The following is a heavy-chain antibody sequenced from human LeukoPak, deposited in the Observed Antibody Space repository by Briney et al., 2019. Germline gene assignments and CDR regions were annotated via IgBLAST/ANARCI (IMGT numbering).Heavy chain of an antibody. Sequence: GGSPRLSCAASGFTFSDYYMSWIRQAPGKGLEWVSYISSGSTIYYADSVKGRFTISRDNAKNSLYLQMNSLRAEDTAVYYCARDRRRDRVGYWGQGTLVTVSS. V-gene: IGHV3-11*01. D-gene: IGHD1-14*01. J-gene: IGHJ4*02. CDR2: ISSGSTI. CDR3: ARDRRRDRVGY. CDR1: GFTFSDYY.